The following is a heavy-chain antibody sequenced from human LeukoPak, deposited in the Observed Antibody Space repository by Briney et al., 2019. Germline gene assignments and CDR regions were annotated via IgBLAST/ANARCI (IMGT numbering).Heavy chain of an antibody. Sequence: GGSLRLSCAASGFTFSSYSMNWVRQAPEKGLEWVSFISSSSSYIYYADSVKGRFTISRDNAKNSLYLQMNSLRAEDTAVYYCARTSSIAVAGTRGFDYWGQGTPVTVSS. V-gene: IGHV3-21*01. D-gene: IGHD6-19*01. CDR3: ARTSSIAVAGTRGFDY. CDR1: GFTFSSYS. J-gene: IGHJ4*02. CDR2: ISSSSSYI.